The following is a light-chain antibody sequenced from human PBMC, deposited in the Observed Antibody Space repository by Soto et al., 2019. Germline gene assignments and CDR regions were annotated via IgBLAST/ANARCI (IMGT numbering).Light chain of an antibody. CDR3: AAWDDSLNGVV. CDR1: SSNIGSNT. V-gene: IGLV1-44*01. CDR2: SNN. Sequence: QLVLTQPPSASGTPGQRGTSSCSGSSSNIGSNTVNWYQQLPGTAPKLLLYSNNQRPSGVPDRFSGSKSGTSASLAISGLQSEDEADYYCAAWDDSLNGVVFGGGTKLTVL. J-gene: IGLJ2*01.